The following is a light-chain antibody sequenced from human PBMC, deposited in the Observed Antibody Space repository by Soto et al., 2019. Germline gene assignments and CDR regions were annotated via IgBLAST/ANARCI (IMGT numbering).Light chain of an antibody. Sequence: QAVVTQPASVSGSPGQSITISCTGTSSDVGSYNLVSWYQQHPGKAPKLMIYEVSKRPSRVSNRFSGSKSGNTASLTISGLQAEDEADYYCCSYAGSSTLYVFGTGTKVTVL. V-gene: IGLV2-23*02. CDR1: SSDVGSYNL. CDR2: EVS. CDR3: CSYAGSSTLYV. J-gene: IGLJ1*01.